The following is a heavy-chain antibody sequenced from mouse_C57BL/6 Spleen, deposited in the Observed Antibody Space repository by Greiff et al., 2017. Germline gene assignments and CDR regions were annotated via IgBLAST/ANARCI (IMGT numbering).Heavy chain of an antibody. J-gene: IGHJ3*01. CDR3: TPGAYYSNYPFAY. D-gene: IGHD2-5*01. CDR2: IDPENGDT. CDR1: GFNIKDDY. Sequence: EVKLQESGAELVRPGASVKLSCTASGFNIKDDYMHWVKQRPEQGLEWIGWIDPENGDTEYASKFQGKATITADTSSNTAYLQLRSLTSVDTAVYYCTPGAYYSNYPFAYWGQGTLVTVSA. V-gene: IGHV14-4*01.